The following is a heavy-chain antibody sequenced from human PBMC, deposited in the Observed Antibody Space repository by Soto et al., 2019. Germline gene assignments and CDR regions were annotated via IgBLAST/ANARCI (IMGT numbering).Heavy chain of an antibody. D-gene: IGHD6-19*01. J-gene: IGHJ5*02. V-gene: IGHV1-3*01. CDR3: AGTADYISGWYWFDP. Sequence: FQGRVTITRDTSASTAYMELSSLRSEDTAVYYCAGTADYISGWYWFDPWGQGTLVTVSS.